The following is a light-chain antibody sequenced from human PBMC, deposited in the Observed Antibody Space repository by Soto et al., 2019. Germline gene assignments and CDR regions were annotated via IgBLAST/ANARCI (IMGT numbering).Light chain of an antibody. CDR1: RSDIGAYNF. CDR2: DVN. Sequence: QSALTQPASVSGSPGQSITISCTGTRSDIGAYNFVSWYQQHPGEVPKLMLYDVNVXXXGVSNRFSGSKSGNTASLTISGXXXXXXXXYYCTSWTTSTTMIFGGGTKVTVL. CDR3: TSWTTSTTMI. J-gene: IGLJ2*01. V-gene: IGLV2-14*03.